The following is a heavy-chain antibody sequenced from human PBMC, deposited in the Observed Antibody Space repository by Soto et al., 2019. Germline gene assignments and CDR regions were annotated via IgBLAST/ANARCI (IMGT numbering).Heavy chain of an antibody. CDR1: GFSFSISP. V-gene: IGHV3-30-3*01. CDR2: ISYDGTNK. CDR3: ARDPKTSGGQHWAFNYFDS. J-gene: IGHJ4*02. Sequence: GGSLRLSCAASGFSFSISPMHWVRQAPGKGPEWVGLISYDGTNKFYADSVKGRFTISRDNSKSTLYLQVDGLRPEDAAVYYCARDPKTSGGQHWAFNYFDSWGQGTLVTVSS. D-gene: IGHD7-27*01.